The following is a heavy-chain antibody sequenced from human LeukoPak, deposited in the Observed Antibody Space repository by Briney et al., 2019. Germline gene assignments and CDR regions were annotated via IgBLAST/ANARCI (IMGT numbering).Heavy chain of an antibody. Sequence: SETLSLTCTVSGGSISSSSYYWGWIRQPPGKGLEWIGSMFYTGSTYYNPSLRPRVTLSVDTSKNQLSLNLKSGTAADTAVYFCARLLLGSTVIDYWGQGALVIVSS. CDR2: MFYTGST. D-gene: IGHD2-8*02. V-gene: IGHV4-39*01. CDR1: GGSISSSSYY. J-gene: IGHJ4*02. CDR3: ARLLLGSTVIDY.